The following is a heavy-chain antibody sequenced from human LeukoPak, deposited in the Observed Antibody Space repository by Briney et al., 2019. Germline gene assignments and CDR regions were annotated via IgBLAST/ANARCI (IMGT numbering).Heavy chain of an antibody. J-gene: IGHJ5*02. CDR2: IYYSGST. D-gene: IGHD6-19*01. CDR1: GGSISSYY. V-gene: IGHV4-59*01. Sequence: SETLSLTCTVSGGSISSYYWSWIRQPPGKGLEWIGYIYYSGSTNYNPSLKSRVTISVDTSKNQFSLKLSSVTAADTAVYYCARTRRGSGWHHWGQGTLVTVSS. CDR3: ARTRRGSGWHH.